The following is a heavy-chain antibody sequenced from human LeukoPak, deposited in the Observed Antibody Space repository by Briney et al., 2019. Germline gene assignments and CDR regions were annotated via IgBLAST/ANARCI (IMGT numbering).Heavy chain of an antibody. CDR2: SNPNSGCT. Sequence: GASVKVSCKASGYTCTGCYMHWLRQAPGQALEWMGRSNPNSGCTNYAQKFQGRVTMTRDTSITTAYMELSRLRSDDMVVYYCARASDSTYYFDSWGQGTLVTVSS. D-gene: IGHD2-21*01. CDR3: ARASDSTYYFDS. J-gene: IGHJ4*02. V-gene: IGHV1-2*05. CDR1: GYTCTGCY.